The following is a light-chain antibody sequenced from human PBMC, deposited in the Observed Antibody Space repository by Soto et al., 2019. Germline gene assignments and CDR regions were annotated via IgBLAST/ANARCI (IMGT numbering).Light chain of an antibody. CDR2: WAS. CDR1: QTIFSSYDKDY. V-gene: IGKV4-1*01. J-gene: IGKJ2*01. CDR3: QKYYRAPYS. Sequence: DIVMTQSPDSLAVSLGERATINCKSSQTIFSSYDKDYLAWYQQKPGQPPKLLIYWASNREAGVPDRFSGGGAGADLTFTFSSLQADDVEIYYGQKYYRAPYSFGQGTKLEIK.